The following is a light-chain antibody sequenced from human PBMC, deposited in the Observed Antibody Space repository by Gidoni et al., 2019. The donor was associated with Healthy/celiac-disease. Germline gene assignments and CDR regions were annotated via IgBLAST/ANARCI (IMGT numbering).Light chain of an antibody. Sequence: DIVMTQSPDSLAVTLGERATINCKSSQSVLYSSNNKNYLAWYQQKPGQPPKLLIYWASTRESGVPDRFRGSGSGTDFTLTISSLQAEDVAVYYCQQYYSTPLXFXGGTKVEIK. CDR3: QQYYSTPLX. V-gene: IGKV4-1*01. CDR1: QSVLYSSNNKNY. CDR2: WAS. J-gene: IGKJ4*01.